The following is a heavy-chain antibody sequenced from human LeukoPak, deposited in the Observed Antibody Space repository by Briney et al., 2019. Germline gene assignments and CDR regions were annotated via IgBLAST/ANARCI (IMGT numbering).Heavy chain of an antibody. CDR3: ARESDSSGYYDY. D-gene: IGHD3-22*01. CDR2: ISSSSTYT. CDR1: GCSFSNFY. V-gene: IGHV3-11*06. Sequence: GGSLRLSCAASGCSFSNFYMSWIRQAPGKGLEWVSYISSSSTYTNSADSVRGRFTISRDNAKNSLYLQMNSLRVEDTAVYYCARESDSSGYYDYWGQGTLVTVSS. J-gene: IGHJ4*02.